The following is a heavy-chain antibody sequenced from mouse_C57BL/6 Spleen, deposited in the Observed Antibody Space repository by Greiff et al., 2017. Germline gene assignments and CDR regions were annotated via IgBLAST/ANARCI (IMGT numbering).Heavy chain of an antibody. CDR2: INPNTGGT. CDR1: GYTFTDYN. V-gene: IGHV1-18*01. CDR3: ARLVVTTRVYAMDY. D-gene: IGHD2-2*01. Sequence: EVQLQQSGPELVKPGASVKIPCKASGYTFTDYNMDWVKQSHGKSLEWIGDINPNTGGTIYNQKFKGKATLTVDKSSSTAYMELRSLTSEDTAVYYCARLVVTTRVYAMDYWGQGTSVTVSS. J-gene: IGHJ4*01.